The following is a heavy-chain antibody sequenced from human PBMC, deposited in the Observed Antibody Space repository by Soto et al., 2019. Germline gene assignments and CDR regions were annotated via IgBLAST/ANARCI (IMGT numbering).Heavy chain of an antibody. Sequence: GGSLRLSCAASGFTFSSYGMHWVRQAPGKGLEWVAVISYDGSNKYYADSVKGRFTISRDNSKNTLYLQMNSLRAEDTAVYYCAKDRWVYGSLGRHSDYWRQGTLVTVSS. CDR1: GFTFSSYG. V-gene: IGHV3-30*18. CDR3: AKDRWVYGSLGRHSDY. D-gene: IGHD3-10*01. J-gene: IGHJ4*02. CDR2: ISYDGSNK.